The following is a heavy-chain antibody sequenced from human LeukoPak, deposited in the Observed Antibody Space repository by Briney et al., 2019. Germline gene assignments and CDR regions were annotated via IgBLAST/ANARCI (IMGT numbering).Heavy chain of an antibody. J-gene: IGHJ3*02. V-gene: IGHV3-33*01. CDR2: IWYDGSNK. D-gene: IGHD2-2*02. CDR1: GFTFSSYG. CDR3: AREGCSSTSCYTAFDI. Sequence: GGSLRLSCAASGFTFSSYGMHWVRQAPGKGLEWVAVIWYDGSNKYYADSVKGRFTISRDNSKNTLYLQMNSLRAEDTAVYYCAREGCSSTSCYTAFDIWGQGTMVTVSS.